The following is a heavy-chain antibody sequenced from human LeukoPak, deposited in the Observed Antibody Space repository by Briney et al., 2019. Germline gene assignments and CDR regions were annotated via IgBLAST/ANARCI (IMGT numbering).Heavy chain of an antibody. CDR1: GGSISSGGYS. CDR2: IYHSGST. V-gene: IGHV4-30-2*01. D-gene: IGHD3-3*01. CDR3: ARAWTIFSTNWFDP. Sequence: PSQTLSLTCAVSGGSISSGGYSWSWIRQPPGKGLEWIGYIYHSGSTYYNPSLKSRVTISVDRSKNQFSLKLSSVTAADTAVYYCARAWTIFSTNWFDPWGQGTLVTVSS. J-gene: IGHJ5*02.